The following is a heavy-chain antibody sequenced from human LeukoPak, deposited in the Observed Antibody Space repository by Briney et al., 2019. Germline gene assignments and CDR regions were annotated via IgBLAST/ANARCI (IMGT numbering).Heavy chain of an antibody. CDR1: GLTFSRYG. Sequence: GRSLRLSCAASGLTFSRYGMHWVRQAPGKGLEWVAGIWYDGSNRDYADSVKGRFTISRDNSKKTLYLQMNSLRAEDTAMYYCARSSYCSGGRCYSGYWAQGTLVTVSS. CDR3: ARSSYCSGGRCYSGY. V-gene: IGHV3-33*01. D-gene: IGHD2-15*01. J-gene: IGHJ4*02. CDR2: IWYDGSNR.